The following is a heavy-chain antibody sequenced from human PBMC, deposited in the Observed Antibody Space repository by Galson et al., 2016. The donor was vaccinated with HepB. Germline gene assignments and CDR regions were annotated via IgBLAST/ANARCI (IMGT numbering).Heavy chain of an antibody. CDR3: ARRGTVFPIRYIDR. CDR2: VYYSGNT. J-gene: IGHJ5*02. CDR1: GGSISSSNYY. D-gene: IGHD2-21*02. V-gene: IGHV4-39*01. Sequence: SETLSLTCTVSGGSISSSNYYWGWIRQPPGKGLEWIGTVYYSGNTYYNSSLKSRVTISVDTSKNQFSLKLTSVTATDTAVYYCARRGTVFPIRYIDRWGQGTPVTVSS.